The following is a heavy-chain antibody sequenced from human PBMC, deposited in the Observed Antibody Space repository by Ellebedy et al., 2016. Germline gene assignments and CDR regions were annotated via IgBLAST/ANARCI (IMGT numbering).Heavy chain of an antibody. J-gene: IGHJ3*02. D-gene: IGHD3-10*01. CDR2: ISAYNGNT. V-gene: IGHV1-18*01. CDR1: GYTFTSYG. Sequence: ASVKVSCXASGYTFTSYGISWVRQAPGQGLEWMGWISAYNGNTNYAQKLQGRVTMTTDTSTSTAYMELRSLRSDDTAVYYCAGGYYGSGRTAFDIWGQGTMVTVSS. CDR3: AGGYYGSGRTAFDI.